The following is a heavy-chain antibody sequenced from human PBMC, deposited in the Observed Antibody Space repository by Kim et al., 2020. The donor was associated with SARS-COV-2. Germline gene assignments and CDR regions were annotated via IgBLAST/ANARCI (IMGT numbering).Heavy chain of an antibody. CDR1: GFTFDDYG. CDR3: AREYYYDSSGYYYNWFDP. CDR2: INWNGGST. J-gene: IGHJ5*02. Sequence: GGSLRLSCAASGFTFDDYGMSWVHQAPGKGLEWVSGINWNGGSTGYADSVKGRFTISRDNAKNSLYLQMNSLRAEDTALYHCAREYYYDSSGYYYNWFDPWGQGTLVTVSS. D-gene: IGHD3-22*01. V-gene: IGHV3-20*01.